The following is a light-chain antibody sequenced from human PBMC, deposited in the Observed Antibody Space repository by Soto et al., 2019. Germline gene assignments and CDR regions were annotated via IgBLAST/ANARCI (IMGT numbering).Light chain of an antibody. CDR1: SSDVGDYNY. J-gene: IGLJ3*02. V-gene: IGLV2-11*01. CDR3: CSFAGSYTFWV. CDR2: DVS. Sequence: QSALTQPRSVSGSPGQSVTISCTGTSSDVGDYNYVSWYPQYPGKAPKLVIYDVSKRPSRVPDRFSGSKSVNTASLTISGLQAEDEADYYCCSFAGSYTFWVFGGGTKLTVL.